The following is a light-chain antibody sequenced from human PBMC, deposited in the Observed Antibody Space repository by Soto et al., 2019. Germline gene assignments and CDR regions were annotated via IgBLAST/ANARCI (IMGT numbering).Light chain of an antibody. CDR3: QQYNNWPRT. CDR2: GAS. CDR1: QSVSSK. V-gene: IGKV3-15*01. Sequence: EIVMTQSPATLSVSPGERATLSCRASQSVSSKLGWYQQKPGQAPRLLIYGASIRATGIPARFSGSGSGTAFTLTISSLQSEDFAVYYCQQYNNWPRTFGPGTKVDIK. J-gene: IGKJ3*01.